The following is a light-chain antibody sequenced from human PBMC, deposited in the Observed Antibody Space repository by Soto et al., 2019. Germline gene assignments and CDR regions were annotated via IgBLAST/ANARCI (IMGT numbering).Light chain of an antibody. CDR1: QSVSSN. CDR3: QQYNNWPRT. CDR2: GAS. V-gene: IGKV3-15*01. Sequence: EIVMTQSPATLSVSPGERATLSCRASQSVSSNLAWYQLKPGQAPRLLIYGASTRPTGIPARFSGSGSGTEFTLTISSLQPEDFAVYYCQQYNNWPRTFGQGTKV. J-gene: IGKJ1*01.